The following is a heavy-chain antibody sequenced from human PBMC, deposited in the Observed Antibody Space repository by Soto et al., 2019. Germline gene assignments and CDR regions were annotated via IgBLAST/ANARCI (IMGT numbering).Heavy chain of an antibody. Sequence: DVQLAESGGGLVQPGGSLRLSCVASGQTFNRYWMSWVRQAPGKGLEWVANIKQDGTEEYYVDSVKGRFTISRDNAKKALYPQMYSLRAEDTAMYYCVRTHFDSRPFTFCGMDVWGQGTTVTVSS. V-gene: IGHV3-7*03. CDR2: IKQDGTEE. CDR3: VRTHFDSRPFTFCGMDV. CDR1: GQTFNRYW. D-gene: IGHD3-3*01. J-gene: IGHJ6*02.